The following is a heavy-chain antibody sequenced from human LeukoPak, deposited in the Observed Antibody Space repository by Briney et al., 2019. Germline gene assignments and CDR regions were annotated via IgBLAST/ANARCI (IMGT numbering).Heavy chain of an antibody. CDR1: GYTFTGYG. Sequence: ASVKVSCKASGYTFTGYGINWVRQAPGQGLEWMGWISAYNGNTNYAQKLQGRVTMTTDPSTSTAYMELSSLRSDDTVVYYCAREVRTTVMGIVHYWAQGTLVTVSS. CDR2: ISAYNGNT. J-gene: IGHJ4*02. CDR3: AREVRTTVMGIVHY. D-gene: IGHD4-17*01. V-gene: IGHV1-18*04.